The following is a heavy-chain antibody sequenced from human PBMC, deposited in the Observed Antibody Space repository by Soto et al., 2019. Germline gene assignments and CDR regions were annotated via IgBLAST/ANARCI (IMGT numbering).Heavy chain of an antibody. CDR1: GFTFSSYG. V-gene: IGHV3-33*01. CDR2: IWYDGSNK. CDR3: ARGNYDFWSGYSYYYYGMDV. J-gene: IGHJ6*02. D-gene: IGHD3-3*01. Sequence: AGGYLRLSCAASGFTFSSYGMHWVRQAPGKGLEWVAVIWYDGSNKYYADSVKGRFTISRDNSKNTLYLQMNSLRAEDTAVYYCARGNYDFWSGYSYYYYGMDVWGQGTTVTVS.